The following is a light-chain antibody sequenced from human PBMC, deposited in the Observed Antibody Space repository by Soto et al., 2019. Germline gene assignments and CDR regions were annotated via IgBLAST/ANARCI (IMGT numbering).Light chain of an antibody. CDR1: QGISSY. J-gene: IGKJ4*01. Sequence: AIRMTQSPSSLSASTGDRVTITCRASQGISSYLAWYQQKPGKAPKLLIYAASTLQSGVPSRFSGSGSGTDFTLTISCLHSEDFATYYCQQYYSYPGFGGGTKVEIK. V-gene: IGKV1-8*01. CDR3: QQYYSYPG. CDR2: AAS.